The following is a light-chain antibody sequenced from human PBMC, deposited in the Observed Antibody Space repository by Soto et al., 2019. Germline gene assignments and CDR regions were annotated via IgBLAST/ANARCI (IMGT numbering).Light chain of an antibody. J-gene: IGLJ3*02. Sequence: QSALTQPPSVSGSPGQSVTISCTGTSSDVGSYNRVSWYQQPPGTAPKLMIYEVSNRPSGVPDRFSGSKSGNTASPTISGLQAEDEADYYCSLYTSSSTWVFGGGTKVTVL. CDR3: SLYTSSSTWV. V-gene: IGLV2-18*01. CDR2: EVS. CDR1: SSDVGSYNR.